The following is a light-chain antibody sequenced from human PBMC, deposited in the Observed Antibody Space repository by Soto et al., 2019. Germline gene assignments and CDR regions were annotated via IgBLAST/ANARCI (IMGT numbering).Light chain of an antibody. J-gene: IGKJ1*01. Sequence: AIQMTQSPSSLSASVGDRVSITCRASQAIRDDLGWYQKKPGKAPKLLIFAASRLERGVPSRFSGSGSGTDFTLTISSLQPEYVATYYCLQYHSSWTFGQGTKVE. CDR3: LQYHSSWT. V-gene: IGKV1-6*01. CDR2: AAS. CDR1: QAIRDD.